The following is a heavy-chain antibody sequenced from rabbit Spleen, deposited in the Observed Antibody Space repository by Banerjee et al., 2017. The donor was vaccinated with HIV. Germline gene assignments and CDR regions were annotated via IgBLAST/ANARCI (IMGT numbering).Heavy chain of an antibody. J-gene: IGHJ4*01. CDR2: IYTGNAKT. V-gene: IGHV1S40*01. D-gene: IGHD6-1*01. CDR3: ARDVGTYDYIDVYFNF. Sequence: QQLVESGGGLVKPGASLTLTCKASGFSFSRDYDMCWVRQAPGKGLEWIGCIYTGNAKTYYASWAKGRFTISKSSSTTVTLQMTSLTAADTAIYFCARDVGTYDYIDVYFNFWGQGTLVTVS. CDR1: GFSFSRDYD.